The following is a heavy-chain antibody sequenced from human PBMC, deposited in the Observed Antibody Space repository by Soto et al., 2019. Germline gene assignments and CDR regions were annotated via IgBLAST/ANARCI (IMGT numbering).Heavy chain of an antibody. Sequence: GASVKVSFKASGYTFTNYYLHWVRQAPGQGLEWMGWISPRTGGTKYAQKFQGRVTLTRDTSITTAYMELNSLRSDDTAVYYCARDPGIETITDWYFNCWGRGTLVTVSS. CDR3: ARDPGIETITDWYFNC. J-gene: IGHJ2*01. CDR1: GYTFTNYY. V-gene: IGHV1-2*02. D-gene: IGHD1-20*01. CDR2: ISPRTGGT.